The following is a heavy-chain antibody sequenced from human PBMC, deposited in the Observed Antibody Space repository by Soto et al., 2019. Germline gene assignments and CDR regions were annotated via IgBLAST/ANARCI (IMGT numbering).Heavy chain of an antibody. CDR2: ITAYGDTT. V-gene: IGHV3-23*01. CDR1: GFTFSNYA. J-gene: IGHJ5*02. Sequence: EVQLLESGGGFVQPGGSLTLSCAASGFTFSNYAMSWVRQAPGKGREWVSAITAYGDTTHYADSVKGRFTISRDSPKNTLDLQMDSLRAEDTAVYYCAKDPLWYDSDWYPPPGFVPWGQGTLVTVSS. D-gene: IGHD6-19*01. CDR3: AKDPLWYDSDWYPPPGFVP.